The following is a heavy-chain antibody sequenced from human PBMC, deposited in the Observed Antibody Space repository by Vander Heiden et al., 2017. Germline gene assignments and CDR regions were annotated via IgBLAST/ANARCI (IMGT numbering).Heavy chain of an antibody. D-gene: IGHD6-13*01. Sequence: SSYGMHWVRQAPGKGLEWVAVIWYDGSNKYEADSVKGRFTISRDNSKNTLYLQMNSLRAEDTAVYYCARGIAAADDYWGQGTMVTVYS. V-gene: IGHV3-33*01. CDR3: ARGIAAADDY. CDR2: IWYDGSNK. CDR1: SSYG. J-gene: IGHJ4*02.